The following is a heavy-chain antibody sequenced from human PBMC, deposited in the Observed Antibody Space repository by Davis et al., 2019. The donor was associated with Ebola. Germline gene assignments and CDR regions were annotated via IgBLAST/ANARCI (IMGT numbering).Heavy chain of an antibody. V-gene: IGHV5-51*01. CDR2: MYLGDSET. D-gene: IGHD3-22*01. Sequence: GESLKISCKGSGYKFNSYWIGWVRQMPGKGLEWMGVMYLGDSETTYSPSFQGQVTFSADNSINTVYLQWSSLKASDTAIYYCARHSSDYFPFDSWGQGTLVTVSS. CDR1: GYKFNSYW. J-gene: IGHJ4*02. CDR3: ARHSSDYFPFDS.